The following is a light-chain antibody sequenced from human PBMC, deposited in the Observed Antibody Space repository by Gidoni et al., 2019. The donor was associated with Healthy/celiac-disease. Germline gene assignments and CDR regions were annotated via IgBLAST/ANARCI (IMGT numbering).Light chain of an antibody. V-gene: IGKV4-1*01. J-gene: IGKJ4*01. CDR2: WAS. CDR3: QQYYSTPLT. Sequence: DIVMIQSPDALVSSPGERATINCKSSQSVLYSSNNKNYLAWYQNKPGQPPKLLIYWASTRESGVPDRFSGSGSGTDFPLTISSLQAEDVAVYYCQQYYSTPLTFGGGTKVEIK. CDR1: QSVLYSSNNKNY.